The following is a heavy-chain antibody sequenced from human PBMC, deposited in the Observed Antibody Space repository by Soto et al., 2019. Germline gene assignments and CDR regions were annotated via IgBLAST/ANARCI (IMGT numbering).Heavy chain of an antibody. J-gene: IGHJ6*02. V-gene: IGHV4-34*01. CDR1: GGSFSGYY. Sequence: SETLSLTCAVYGGSFSGYYWSWIRQPPGKGLEWIGEINHSGSTNYNPSLKSRVTISVDTSKNQFSLKLSSVTAADTAVYYCARGIQIWPRYYYGLDVWGQGTTVTVSS. D-gene: IGHD5-18*01. CDR2: INHSGST. CDR3: ARGIQIWPRYYYGLDV.